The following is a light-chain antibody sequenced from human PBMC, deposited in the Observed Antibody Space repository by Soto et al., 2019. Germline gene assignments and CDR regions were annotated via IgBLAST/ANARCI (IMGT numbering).Light chain of an antibody. J-gene: IGLJ1*01. CDR1: TSDVGGYNY. CDR2: DIS. V-gene: IGLV2-14*01. Sequence: QSALTQPASVSGSPGQSITISCTGTTSDVGGYNYVSWYQQHPGKAPKLMIYDISNRHSGVSDRFSVSKSGNTASQTIAGLQAEDEADYYCILYTSSSSLLDVFGTGTKLTVL. CDR3: ILYTSSSSLLDV.